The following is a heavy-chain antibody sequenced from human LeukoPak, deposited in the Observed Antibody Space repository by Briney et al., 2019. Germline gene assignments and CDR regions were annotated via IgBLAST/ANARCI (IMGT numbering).Heavy chain of an antibody. V-gene: IGHV3-48*01. J-gene: IGHJ4*02. CDR3: ARGTSAGDY. CDR1: GFTFSSYS. CDR2: ISSSSSTI. Sequence: GGSLRLSCAASGFTFSSYSMNWVRQAPGKGLEWVSYISSSSSTIYYADSVKGRFTISRDNAKNSLYLQMNSLRAEDTAVYYCARGTSAGDYWGQGTLVTVSS.